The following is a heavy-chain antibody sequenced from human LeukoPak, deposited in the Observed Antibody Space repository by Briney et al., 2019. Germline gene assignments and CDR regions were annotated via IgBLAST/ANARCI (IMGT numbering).Heavy chain of an antibody. CDR2: IYHSGST. V-gene: IGHV4-38-2*02. D-gene: IGHD5-18*01. CDR3: ARLVLRGYSYGQKPNWFDP. CDR1: GYSISSGYY. J-gene: IGHJ5*02. Sequence: MPSETLSLTCTVSGYSISSGYYWGWIRQPPGKGLEWIGIIYHSGSTYYNPSLKSRVTISVDTSKNQFSLKLSSVTAADTAVYYCARLVLRGYSYGQKPNWFDPWGQGTLVTVSS.